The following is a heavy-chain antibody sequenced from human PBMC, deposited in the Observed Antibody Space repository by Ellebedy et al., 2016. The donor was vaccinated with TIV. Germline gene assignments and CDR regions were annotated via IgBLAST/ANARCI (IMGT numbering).Heavy chain of an antibody. CDR3: ARDGGYSGNRPQFAFDV. D-gene: IGHD1-26*01. CDR1: GFTVSSSY. V-gene: IGHV3-66*01. J-gene: IGHJ3*01. CDR2: IYSGGST. Sequence: GGSLRLSCAASGFTVSSSYMSWVRQAPGKGLEWVSVIYSGGSTYYAGSVKGRFTISRDNSKNTVYLQMNSLRAEDTAVYYCARDGGYSGNRPQFAFDVWGQGTMVTVSS.